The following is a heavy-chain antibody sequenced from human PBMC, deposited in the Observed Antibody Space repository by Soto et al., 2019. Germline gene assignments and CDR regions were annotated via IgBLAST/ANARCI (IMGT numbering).Heavy chain of an antibody. CDR1: GGSINGNNYS. D-gene: IGHD3-10*01. Sequence: LQESGPGLVKPSETLSLTCSISGGSINGNNYSWGWIRQPPGRGLEWIGNTYSSGGAYYDPSFKRRASISVDTSKSQVFLKLTSVTAADTAIYYCARTRGSAVYFYFYGLDVLGHGTTVTVSS. CDR3: ARTRGSAVYFYFYGLDV. CDR2: TYSSGGA. V-gene: IGHV4-39*07. J-gene: IGHJ6*02.